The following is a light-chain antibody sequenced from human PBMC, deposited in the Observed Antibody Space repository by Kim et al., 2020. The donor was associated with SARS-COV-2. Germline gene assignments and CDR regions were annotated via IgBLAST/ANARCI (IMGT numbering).Light chain of an antibody. Sequence: PGERATLSCRASQSVSSSYLTWYQQKPGQAPRLLIYGASSRATGIPDRFSGSGSGTDFTLTISRLEPEDFAVYYCQQYGSSPPYTFGQGTKLEI. CDR3: QQYGSSPPYT. J-gene: IGKJ2*01. CDR1: QSVSSSY. V-gene: IGKV3-20*01. CDR2: GAS.